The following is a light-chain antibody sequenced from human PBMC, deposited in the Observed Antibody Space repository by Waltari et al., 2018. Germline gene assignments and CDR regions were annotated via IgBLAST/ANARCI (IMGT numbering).Light chain of an antibody. Sequence: QSALTQPHSVSGSPGQSVTISCPGASSAIGRYDIVSWYQQHPGNAPKLIICDVSKRPSGVSDRFSGSKSGDTASLTISGLQFEDEADYYCCSYAGNYIWVFGGGTRLTVL. CDR1: SSAIGRYDI. CDR3: CSYAGNYIWV. V-gene: IGLV2-23*02. J-gene: IGLJ3*02. CDR2: DVS.